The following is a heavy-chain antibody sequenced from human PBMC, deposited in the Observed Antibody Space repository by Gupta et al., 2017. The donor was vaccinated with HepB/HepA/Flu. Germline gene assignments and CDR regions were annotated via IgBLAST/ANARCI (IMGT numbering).Heavy chain of an antibody. Sequence: EVQLVESGGGVVQPGGSLRLSCAASGFTFHDYAMQWVRQGPGKGLEWVSLISGDGGSTDYADSVKGRFTMSRDKSKNSLYLQMNSLRTADTALYYCAKADSGGWYGSVNWFDPWGQGTLVTVSS. V-gene: IGHV3-43*02. CDR3: AKADSGGWYGSVNWFDP. J-gene: IGHJ5*02. CDR1: GFTFHDYA. D-gene: IGHD6-19*01. CDR2: ISGDGGST.